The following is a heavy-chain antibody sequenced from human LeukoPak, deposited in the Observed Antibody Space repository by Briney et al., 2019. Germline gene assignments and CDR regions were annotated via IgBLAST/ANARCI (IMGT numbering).Heavy chain of an antibody. CDR1: GGSISSSSYY. J-gene: IGHJ3*02. Sequence: SETLSLTCTVSGGSISSSSYYWGWIRQPPGKGLEWIGSIYYSGSTYYNPSLKSRVTISVDTSKNQFSLKLSSVTAADTAVYSCARYSSGWLNAFDIWGQGTMVTVSS. CDR2: IYYSGST. V-gene: IGHV4-39*07. CDR3: ARYSSGWLNAFDI. D-gene: IGHD6-19*01.